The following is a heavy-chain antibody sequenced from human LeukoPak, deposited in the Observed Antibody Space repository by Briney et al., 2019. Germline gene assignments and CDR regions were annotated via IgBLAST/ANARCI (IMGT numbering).Heavy chain of an antibody. Sequence: GGSLRLSCAASGFTCSIYAMHCVRQAPGKGLEYVSAISSNGGSTYYANSVRGRFTISRDNSKNTLYLQMGSLRAEDMAVYYCARDVWGAYDSSLFDYWGQGTLVTVSS. CDR1: GFTCSIYA. CDR3: ARDVWGAYDSSLFDY. CDR2: ISSNGGST. J-gene: IGHJ4*02. V-gene: IGHV3-64*01. D-gene: IGHD3-22*01.